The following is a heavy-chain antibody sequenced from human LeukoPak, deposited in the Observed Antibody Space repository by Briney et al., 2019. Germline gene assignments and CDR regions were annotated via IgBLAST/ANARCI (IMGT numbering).Heavy chain of an antibody. CDR3: ARVSSSGSDY. V-gene: IGHV3-23*01. J-gene: IGHJ4*02. CDR1: AFSFSSYA. Sequence: GGSLRLSCTASAFSFSSYAMTWLRQAPGKGLEWVSGIHGSGGVTYYADSVKGRFTISRDNSKNTLYLQMNSLRAADTAVYYCARVSSSGSDYWGQGTLVTVSS. CDR2: IHGSGGVT. D-gene: IGHD6-19*01.